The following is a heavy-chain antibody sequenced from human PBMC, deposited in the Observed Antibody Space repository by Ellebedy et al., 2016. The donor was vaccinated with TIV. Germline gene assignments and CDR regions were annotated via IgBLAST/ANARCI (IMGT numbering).Heavy chain of an antibody. V-gene: IGHV3-53*01. Sequence: PGGSLRLSCEVSGFTISNYFMSWVRQAPGKGLEWVSLTYAGGSTYYADSVEGRFTISRDISKNILYLQMNSLRADDTAVYYCAREWANSRSMDVWGQGTTVTVSS. CDR1: GFTISNYF. CDR2: TYAGGST. J-gene: IGHJ6*02. D-gene: IGHD1-14*01. CDR3: AREWANSRSMDV.